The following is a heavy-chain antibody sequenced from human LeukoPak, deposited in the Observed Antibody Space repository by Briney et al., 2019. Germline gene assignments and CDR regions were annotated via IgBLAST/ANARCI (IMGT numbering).Heavy chain of an antibody. V-gene: IGHV4-4*07. J-gene: IGHJ6*03. CDR1: GGSISSYY. CDR2: IYTSGST. Sequence: PSETLSLTCTVSGGSISSYYWSWIRQPAGKGLEWIGRIYTSGSTNYNPSLKSRVTMSVDTSKNQFSLKLSSVTAADTAVYYCAGGTMVRGAYYYYYMDVWGKGTTVTISS. CDR3: AGGTMVRGAYYYYYMDV. D-gene: IGHD3-10*01.